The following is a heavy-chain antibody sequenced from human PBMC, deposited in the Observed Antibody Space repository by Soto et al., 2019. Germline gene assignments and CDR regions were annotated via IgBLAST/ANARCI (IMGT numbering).Heavy chain of an antibody. CDR1: GGSISSSSYY. J-gene: IGHJ4*02. CDR2: IYYSGST. D-gene: IGHD3-10*01. V-gene: IGHV4-39*01. CDR3: ARQDGSGSYHNLGVFDY. Sequence: QLQLQESGPGLVKPSETLSLTCTVSGGSISSSSYYWGWIRQPPGKGLEWIGSIYYSGSTYYNPSLKRRVTISGDTSKNQFSLKLSSVTAADTAVYYCARQDGSGSYHNLGVFDYWGQGTLVTVSS.